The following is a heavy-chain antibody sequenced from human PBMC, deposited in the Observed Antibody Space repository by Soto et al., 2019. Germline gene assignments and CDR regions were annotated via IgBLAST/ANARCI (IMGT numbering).Heavy chain of an antibody. CDR1: GFNFRSYA. CDR3: AKEGDILTGYYFLSGPFDP. D-gene: IGHD3-9*01. Sequence: GGSLRLSSTASGFNFRSYAMSWVRQAPGKGLEWVSAISGSGGSTYYADSVKGRFTISRDNSKNTLYLQMNSLRAEDTAVYYCAKEGDILTGYYFLSGPFDPWGQGTLVTVSS. CDR2: ISGSGGST. V-gene: IGHV3-23*01. J-gene: IGHJ5*02.